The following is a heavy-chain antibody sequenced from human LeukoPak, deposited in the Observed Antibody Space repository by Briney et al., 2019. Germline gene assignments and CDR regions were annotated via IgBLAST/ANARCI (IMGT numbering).Heavy chain of an antibody. J-gene: IGHJ4*02. CDR3: ARVDPGYSSSWQHFDY. Sequence: GASVKVSCKASGYTFTGNYIHWVRQAPGQGLEWMGWINPNSGGTNYAQKFQGRVTMTRDTSISTAYMELSRLTSDDTAVYYCARVDPGYSSSWQHFDYWGQGILVTVSP. CDR2: INPNSGGT. CDR1: GYTFTGNY. V-gene: IGHV1-2*02. D-gene: IGHD6-13*01.